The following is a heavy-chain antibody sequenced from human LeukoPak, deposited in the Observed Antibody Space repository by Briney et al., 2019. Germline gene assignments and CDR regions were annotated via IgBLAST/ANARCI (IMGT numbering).Heavy chain of an antibody. V-gene: IGHV1-2*02. J-gene: IGHJ6*03. CDR3: AKGYGWEASYYYYYMDV. Sequence: ASVKVSCKASGYTFTDYYIHWVRQAPGQGLEWMGWINPNSGGTNYAQKFQGRVTMTRDTSISTAYMELSRLRSDDTAVYYCAKGYGWEASYYYYYMDVWGKGTTVTISS. CDR1: GYTFTDYY. CDR2: INPNSGGT. D-gene: IGHD1-26*01.